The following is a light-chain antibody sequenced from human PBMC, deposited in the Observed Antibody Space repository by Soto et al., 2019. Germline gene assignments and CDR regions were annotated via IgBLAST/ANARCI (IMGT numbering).Light chain of an antibody. V-gene: IGKV3-15*01. Sequence: EIVLTQSPATLSVSPGERATLSCRASQSISRNLAWYQQKPGQAPTVLIYDASTRATGIPATFSGSGSGTDFTLTLSSLQSEDFAVYYCLQYNDWPPRYTFGQGTKLEIK. CDR1: QSISRN. CDR3: LQYNDWPPRYT. J-gene: IGKJ2*01. CDR2: DAS.